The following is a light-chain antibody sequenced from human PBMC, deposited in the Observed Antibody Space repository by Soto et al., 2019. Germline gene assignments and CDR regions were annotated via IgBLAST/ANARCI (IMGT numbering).Light chain of an antibody. V-gene: IGKV3-20*01. Sequence: EIVLTQSPGTLSLSPGERATLSCRASQSVSSSYLAWYQQKPGQAPRILIYGASSRATGIPDRFSGSGSGTDFTLTISRLEPEDFAMYYCQQYGSSPWTFGQGTKVEIK. J-gene: IGKJ1*01. CDR2: GAS. CDR1: QSVSSSY. CDR3: QQYGSSPWT.